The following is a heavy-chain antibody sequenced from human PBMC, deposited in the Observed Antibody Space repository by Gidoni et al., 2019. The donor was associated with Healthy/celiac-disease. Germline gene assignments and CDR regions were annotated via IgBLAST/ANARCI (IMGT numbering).Heavy chain of an antibody. CDR2: ISSSSSYI. CDR3: ARDKTTNDAFDI. J-gene: IGHJ3*02. CDR1: GFTFSSYS. Sequence: EVQLVESGGGLVKPGGSLRLSCAASGFTFSSYSMNWVRQAPGKGMEWVSSISSSSSYIYYADSVKGRFTISRDNAKNSLYLQMNSLRAEDTAVYYCARDKTTNDAFDIWGQGTMVTVSS. V-gene: IGHV3-21*01. D-gene: IGHD4-17*01.